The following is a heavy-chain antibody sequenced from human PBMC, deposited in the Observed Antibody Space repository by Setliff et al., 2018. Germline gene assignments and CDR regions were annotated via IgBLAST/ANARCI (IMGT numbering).Heavy chain of an antibody. D-gene: IGHD1-26*01. CDR3: ARDRGGATIFDY. CDR2: IIPIFGSA. CDR1: GGTFNSYA. V-gene: IGHV1-69*05. J-gene: IGHJ4*02. Sequence: SVKVSCKASGGTFNSYAISWVRQAPGQGLEWMGGIIPIFGSANYAQKFQGRVTITTDESTSTAYMELSSLRSEDTAVYYCARDRGGATIFDYWGQGTLVTVSS.